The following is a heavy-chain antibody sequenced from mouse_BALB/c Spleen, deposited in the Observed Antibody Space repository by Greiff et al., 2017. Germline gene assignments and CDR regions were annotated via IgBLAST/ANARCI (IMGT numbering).Heavy chain of an antibody. CDR3: TSKVFDY. CDR2: INPSNGGT. V-gene: IGHV1S81*02. J-gene: IGHJ2*01. Sequence: VQLQQSGAELVKPGASVKLSCKASGYTFTSYYMYWVKQRPGQGLEWIGEINPSNGGTNFNEKFKSKATLSVDKSSSTAYMQLSSLTSEDSAVYYCTSKVFDYWGQGTTLTVSS. CDR1: GYTFTSYY.